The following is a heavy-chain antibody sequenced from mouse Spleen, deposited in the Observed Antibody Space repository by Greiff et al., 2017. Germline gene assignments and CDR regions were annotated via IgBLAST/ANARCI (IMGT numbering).Heavy chain of an antibody. V-gene: IGHV1-72*01. CDR1: GYTFTSYW. Sequence: QVQLKEPGAELVKPGASVKLSCKASGYTFTSYWMHWVKQRPGRGLEWIGRIDPNSGGTKYNEKFKSKATLTVDKPSSTAYMQLSSLTSEDSAVYYCARGRKAPFAYWGQGTLVTVSA. CDR3: ARGRKAPFAY. J-gene: IGHJ3*01. CDR2: IDPNSGGT.